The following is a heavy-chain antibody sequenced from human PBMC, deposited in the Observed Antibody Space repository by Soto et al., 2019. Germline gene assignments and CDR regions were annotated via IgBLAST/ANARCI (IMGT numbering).Heavy chain of an antibody. V-gene: IGHV1-69*06. J-gene: IGHJ4*02. CDR3: ARFFGDFCSGYQVGRFYY. CDR2: IIPIFGTA. D-gene: IGHD3-3*01. Sequence: SVKVSCKASGGTFSSYAISWVRQAPGQGLEWMGGIIPIFGTANYAQKFQGRVTITADKSTSTAYMELSSLRSEDTAVYYCARFFGDFCSGYQVGRFYYWGKETLVSVSS. CDR1: GGTFSSYA.